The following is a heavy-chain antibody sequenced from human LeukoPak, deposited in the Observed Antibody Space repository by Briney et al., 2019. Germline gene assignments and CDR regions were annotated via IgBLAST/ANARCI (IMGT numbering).Heavy chain of an antibody. CDR1: GFSFPAYW. CDR2: ISSSGSTI. J-gene: IGHJ4*02. D-gene: IGHD5-12*01. CDR3: ARGGGYDNNYFDY. Sequence: GGSLRLSCAASGFSFPAYWMHWVRHAPGKGLEWVSYISSSGSTIYYADSVKSRFTISRDNAKNSLYLQMNSLRAEDTAVYYCARGGGYDNNYFDYWGQGTLVTVSS. V-gene: IGHV3-48*04.